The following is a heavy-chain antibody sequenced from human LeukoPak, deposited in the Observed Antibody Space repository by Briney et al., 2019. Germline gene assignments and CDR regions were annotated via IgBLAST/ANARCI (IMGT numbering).Heavy chain of an antibody. CDR3: ARVTMIVVVSWFDP. J-gene: IGHJ5*02. CDR2: INHSGST. CDR1: GGSFSGYY. Sequence: SETLSLTCAVYGGSFSGYYWSWIRQPPGKGLEWIGEINHSGSTNYNPSLKSRVTISVDTSKNQFSLKLSSVTAADTAVYYCARVTMIVVVSWFDPWGQGTLVTVSS. V-gene: IGHV4-34*01. D-gene: IGHD3-22*01.